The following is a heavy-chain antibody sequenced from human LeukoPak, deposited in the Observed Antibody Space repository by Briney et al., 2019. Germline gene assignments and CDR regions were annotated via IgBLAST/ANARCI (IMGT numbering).Heavy chain of an antibody. CDR1: GFTFSSYS. CDR2: ISSSSSTI. Sequence: GGSLRLSCAASGFTFSSYSMNWVRQAPGKGLEWVSYISSSSSTIYYADSVKGRFTISRDNAKNSLYLQMNSLRAEDTAVYYCARGGCSSTSCYSWFDPWGQGTPVTVSS. J-gene: IGHJ5*02. D-gene: IGHD2-2*01. CDR3: ARGGCSSTSCYSWFDP. V-gene: IGHV3-48*01.